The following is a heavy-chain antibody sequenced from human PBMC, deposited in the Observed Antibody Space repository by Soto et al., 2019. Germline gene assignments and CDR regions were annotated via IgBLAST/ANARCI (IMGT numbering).Heavy chain of an antibody. D-gene: IGHD2-15*01. J-gene: IGHJ4*02. V-gene: IGHV3-64*01. CDR1: GFSFSRYA. CDR3: ARQGSGSYYFDY. CDR2: ISSNGGST. Sequence: EVQLVVSGGGLVQPGGSLRLSCAASGFSFSRYAMHWDRQAPGKGLEYVSAISSNGGSTYYANSVKGRFTISRDNSKNTLYLQMGSLRAEDMAVYYCARQGSGSYYFDYWGQGTLVTVSS.